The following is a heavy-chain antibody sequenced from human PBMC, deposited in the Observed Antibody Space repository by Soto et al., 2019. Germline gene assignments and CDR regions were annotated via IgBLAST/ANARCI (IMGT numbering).Heavy chain of an antibody. Sequence: TSETLSLTCAVSGGSISSGGYSWSWIRQPPGKGLEWIGYIYHSGSTYYNPSLKSRVTISVDRSKNQFSLELSSVTAADTAVYYCAAGGGPPRYYWGQGTLVTVSS. V-gene: IGHV4-30-2*01. D-gene: IGHD1-26*01. J-gene: IGHJ4*02. CDR1: GGSISSGGYS. CDR2: IYHSGST. CDR3: AAGGGPPRYY.